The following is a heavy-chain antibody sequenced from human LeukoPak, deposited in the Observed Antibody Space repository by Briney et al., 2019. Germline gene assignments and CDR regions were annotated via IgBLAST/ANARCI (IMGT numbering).Heavy chain of an antibody. CDR1: GFTFSSYA. CDR2: ITCSGGST. CDR3: AKRTYYDFWSGYWEHYYYGMDV. Sequence: GGSLRLSCAASGFTFSSYAMSWVRQAPGKGLEWVSAITCSGGSTYYADSVKGRFTISRDNSKNTLYLQMNSLRAEDTAVYYCAKRTYYDFWSGYWEHYYYGMDVWGQGTTVPVSS. V-gene: IGHV3-23*01. J-gene: IGHJ6*02. D-gene: IGHD3-3*01.